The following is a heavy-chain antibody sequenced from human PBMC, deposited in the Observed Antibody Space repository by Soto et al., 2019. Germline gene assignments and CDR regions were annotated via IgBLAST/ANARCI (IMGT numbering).Heavy chain of an antibody. Sequence: EVQLLESGGGLVQPGGSLRLSCAASGFTFSSYAMSWVRQAPGKGLEWVSAISGSGGSTYYADSVKGRFTISRDNSKNTLYLQMNSLRAEDTAAYYCAKDPRGSGWYNPWGQGTLVTVSS. CDR1: GFTFSSYA. D-gene: IGHD6-19*01. J-gene: IGHJ5*02. V-gene: IGHV3-23*01. CDR2: ISGSGGST. CDR3: AKDPRGSGWYNP.